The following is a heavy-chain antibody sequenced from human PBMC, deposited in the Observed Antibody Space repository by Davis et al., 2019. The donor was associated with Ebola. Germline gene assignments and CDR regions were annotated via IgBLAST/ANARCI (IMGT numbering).Heavy chain of an antibody. CDR3: TKAHWNDLYYYMDV. V-gene: IGHV3-23*01. D-gene: IGHD1-1*01. J-gene: IGHJ6*03. CDR1: GFTFNNYA. Sequence: PGGSLRLSCAASGFTFNNYAMTWVRQAPGKGLEWVSGIGVGGDITYYADSVKGRFTVSRDNSMNTLYLQMNSLRAEDTAVYYCTKAHWNDLYYYMDVWGEGTTVTVSS. CDR2: IGVGGDIT.